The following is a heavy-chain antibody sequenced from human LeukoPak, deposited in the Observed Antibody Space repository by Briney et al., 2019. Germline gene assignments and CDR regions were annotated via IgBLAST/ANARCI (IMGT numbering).Heavy chain of an antibody. CDR3: ARRDYGDYGPDAFDI. V-gene: IGHV5-51*01. CDR1: GYRFTSYW. J-gene: IGHJ3*02. D-gene: IGHD4-17*01. CDR2: IYPGDSDT. Sequence: GESLKISCKGSGYRFTSYWIGWVRQMPGKGLEWMGIIYPGDSDTRYSPSFQGQVTISADKSISTAYLQWSSLKASDTAMYYCARRDYGDYGPDAFDIWGQGTMVTVSS.